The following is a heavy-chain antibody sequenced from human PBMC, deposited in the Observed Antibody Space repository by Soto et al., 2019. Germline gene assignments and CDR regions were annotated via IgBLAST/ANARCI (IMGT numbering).Heavy chain of an antibody. CDR1: GFTFSSYA. CDR3: ATNRDYRLVGYFDY. V-gene: IGHV3-23*01. Sequence: GGSLRLSCAASGFTFSSYAMSWVRQAPGKGLEWVSAISGSGGSTYYADSVKGRFTISRDNSKNTLYLQMNSLRAEDTAVYYCATNRDYRLVGYFDYWGQGTLVTVSS. D-gene: IGHD4-17*01. CDR2: ISGSGGST. J-gene: IGHJ4*02.